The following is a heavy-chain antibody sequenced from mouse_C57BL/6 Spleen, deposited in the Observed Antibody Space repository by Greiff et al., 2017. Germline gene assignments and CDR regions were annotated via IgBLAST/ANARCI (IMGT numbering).Heavy chain of an antibody. Sequence: EVQLQQSGPELVKPGASVTIPCKASGYTFTDYNMDWVKQSHGKSLEWIGDINPNNGGTIYNQKFKGKATLTVDKSSSTAYMELRSLTSEDTAVYYCASGYDWFAYWGQGTLVTVSA. V-gene: IGHV1-18*01. CDR2: INPNNGGT. CDR1: GYTFTDYN. J-gene: IGHJ3*01. D-gene: IGHD2-2*01. CDR3: ASGYDWFAY.